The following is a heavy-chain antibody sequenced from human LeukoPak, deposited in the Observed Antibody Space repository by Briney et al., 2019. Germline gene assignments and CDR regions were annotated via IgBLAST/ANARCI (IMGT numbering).Heavy chain of an antibody. Sequence: GGSLRLSCAAYGFTFSSYGMHWVRQAPGKGMEWVAVISYDGSNKYYADSVKGRFTISRDNSKNTVHLQMNSLRAEDTAVYYCARENWCLDYWGQGTLVTVSS. J-gene: IGHJ4*02. CDR3: ARENWCLDY. CDR1: GFTFSSYG. D-gene: IGHD2-8*02. V-gene: IGHV3-30*03. CDR2: ISYDGSNK.